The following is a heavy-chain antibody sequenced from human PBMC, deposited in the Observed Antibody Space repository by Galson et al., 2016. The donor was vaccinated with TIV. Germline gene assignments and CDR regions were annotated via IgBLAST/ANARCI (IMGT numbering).Heavy chain of an antibody. J-gene: IGHJ5*02. D-gene: IGHD3-10*01. Sequence: ASGGEFSSYVISWVRQAPGQGLEWMGRIIPIFGTTKYAQKFQGRVTITADESTDTAYVELNSLTSEDTAVYYCARATNYYDNWFDPWGQGTLVTVSS. CDR2: IIPIFGTT. CDR3: ARATNYYDNWFDP. V-gene: IGHV1-69*15. CDR1: GGEFSSYV.